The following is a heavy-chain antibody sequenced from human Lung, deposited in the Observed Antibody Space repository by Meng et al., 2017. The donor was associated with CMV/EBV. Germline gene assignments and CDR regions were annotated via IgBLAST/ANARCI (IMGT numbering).Heavy chain of an antibody. V-gene: IGHV1-2*02. CDR2: INPITGAT. CDR3: GRVVASAQLPPLDV. Sequence: ASXXVSCKALGYTFTGYYVHWLRQAPGQGLEWMGWINPITGATKYAQKFQGRVTMTRDTSISTAYMDLSRLTSDDAAIYYCGRVVASAQLPPLDVWGQWTTVTVSS. J-gene: IGHJ6*02. D-gene: IGHD1-1*01. CDR1: GYTFTGYY.